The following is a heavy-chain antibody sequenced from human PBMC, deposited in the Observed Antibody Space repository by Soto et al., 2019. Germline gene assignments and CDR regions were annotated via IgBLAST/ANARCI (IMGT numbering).Heavy chain of an antibody. V-gene: IGHV1-46*01. CDR2: INPSGGTT. CDR3: AREVLIDLNYFDY. CDR1: GYTFTNYH. D-gene: IGHD2-21*01. J-gene: IGHJ4*02. Sequence: ASVKVSGKASGYTFTNYHIHWVRQAPEDGLEWMGRINPSGGTTLYAQKFPGRVTMTRDTSTSPVYMELSSLRSEDTAVYYCAREVLIDLNYFDYWGQGALVTVSS.